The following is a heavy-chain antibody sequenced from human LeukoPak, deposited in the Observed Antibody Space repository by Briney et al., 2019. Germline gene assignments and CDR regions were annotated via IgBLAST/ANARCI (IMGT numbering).Heavy chain of an antibody. V-gene: IGHV1-46*03. CDR2: INPSGGST. J-gene: IGHJ6*04. Sequence: ASVKVSCKASGYTLTRYYMHWVRQAPGQGLEWMGIINPSGGSTSYAQKFQGRVTKTRDTSTSTVYMELSSLRSEDTAVYYCARKGGDYDFWSAMDVWGKGTTVSVSS. CDR1: GYTLTRYY. CDR3: ARKGGDYDFWSAMDV. D-gene: IGHD3-3*01.